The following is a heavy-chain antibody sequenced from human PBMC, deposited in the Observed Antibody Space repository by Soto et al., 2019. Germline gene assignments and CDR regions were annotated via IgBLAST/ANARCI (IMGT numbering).Heavy chain of an antibody. CDR2: INPAGDHT. CDR1: GYSFTTYY. V-gene: IGHV1-46*04. CDR3: ARGGHVMVVVAAHDY. Sequence: QVQLVQSGAEVKKPGASVKVSCRASGYSFTTYYMHWVRQAPGQGLEWMGMINPAGDHTTYAQELVGRVTMSSDTSTSTVYMELSSLRSEDTALYYCARGGHVMVVVAAHDYWGQGTLVTVSS. D-gene: IGHD2-21*01. J-gene: IGHJ4*02.